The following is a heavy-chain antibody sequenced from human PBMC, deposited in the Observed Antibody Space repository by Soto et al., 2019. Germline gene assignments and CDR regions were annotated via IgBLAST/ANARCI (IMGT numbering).Heavy chain of an antibody. Sequence: HPGGSLRLSCAASGFTFSSYDMHWVRQATGKGLEWVSAIGTAGDTYYPGSVKGRFTISRENAKNSLYLQMNSLRAGDTAVYYCARAVSPSPYSSSGEVYWFDPWGQGTLVTVSS. D-gene: IGHD6-6*01. CDR1: GFTFSSYD. V-gene: IGHV3-13*01. J-gene: IGHJ5*02. CDR2: IGTAGDT. CDR3: ARAVSPSPYSSSGEVYWFDP.